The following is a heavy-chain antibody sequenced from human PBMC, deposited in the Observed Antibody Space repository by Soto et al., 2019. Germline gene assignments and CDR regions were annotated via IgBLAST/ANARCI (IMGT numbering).Heavy chain of an antibody. CDR1: GGSISSYY. V-gene: IGHV4-59*08. J-gene: IGHJ4*02. D-gene: IGHD4-17*01. Sequence: SETLSLTCTVSGGSISSYYWSWIRQPLGKGLKLIWYIYYSWSTNYNPSLKIRVTIAVDTSNNQFSLKLSSVTATDTAVYYCARYSRARLTKSTVTTAVDFDYWGQGTLVPVSS. CDR3: ARYSRARLTKSTVTTAVDFDY. CDR2: IYYSWST.